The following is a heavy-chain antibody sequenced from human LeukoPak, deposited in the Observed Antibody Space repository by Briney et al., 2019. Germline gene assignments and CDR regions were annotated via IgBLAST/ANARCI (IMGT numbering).Heavy chain of an antibody. CDR1: GFTFSSYS. CDR2: ISSSSSTI. J-gene: IGHJ5*02. Sequence: GGSLRLSCAASGFTFSSYSMNWVRQAPGKGLEWVSYISSSSSTIYYADSVKGRFTISRDNAKNSLYLQMNSLRAEDTAVYYCARDRVISYYGSGSYPGSMSWFDPWGQGTLVTVSS. D-gene: IGHD3-10*01. V-gene: IGHV3-48*01. CDR3: ARDRVISYYGSGSYPGSMSWFDP.